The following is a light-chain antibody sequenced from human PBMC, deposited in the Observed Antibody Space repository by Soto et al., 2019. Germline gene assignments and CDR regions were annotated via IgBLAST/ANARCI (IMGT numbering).Light chain of an antibody. CDR2: GAS. CDR1: QSITSGY. J-gene: IGKJ2*01. Sequence: EIVLTQSPGTLSLSPGERATLSCRASQSITSGYLVWYQQKPGQAPRLLIYGASSRATGIPDRFSGSGSGTDFTLTISRLEPEDFAVYYCQQYGSSPETFGQGTKLEI. CDR3: QQYGSSPET. V-gene: IGKV3-20*01.